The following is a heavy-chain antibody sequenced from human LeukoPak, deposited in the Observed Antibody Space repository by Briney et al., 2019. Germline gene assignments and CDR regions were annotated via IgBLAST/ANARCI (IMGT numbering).Heavy chain of an antibody. J-gene: IGHJ3*02. D-gene: IGHD3-10*01. CDR1: GYSISSGYY. CDR3: ARLHRGDDAFDI. Sequence: SETLSLTCAVSGYSISSGYYWGWIRQPPGKGLEWIGSIYHSGSTNYNPSLKSRVTISVDTSKNHLSLKLSSVTAADTAAYYCARLHRGDDAFDIWGQGTMVTVSS. CDR2: IYHSGST. V-gene: IGHV4-38-2*01.